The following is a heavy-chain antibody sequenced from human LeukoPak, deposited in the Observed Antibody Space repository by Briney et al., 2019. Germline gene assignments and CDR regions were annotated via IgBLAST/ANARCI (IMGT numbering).Heavy chain of an antibody. CDR3: ARAPGHVAGGRFLEWLSNYFDY. CDR2: ISSSSSYI. V-gene: IGHV3-21*01. D-gene: IGHD3-3*01. J-gene: IGHJ4*02. Sequence: GGSLRLSCAASGFTFSSYSMNWVRQAPGKGLEWVSSISSSSSYIYYADSVEGRFTISRDNAKNSLYLQMNSLRAEDTAVYYCARAPGHVAGGRFLEWLSNYFDYWGQGTLVTVSS. CDR1: GFTFSSYS.